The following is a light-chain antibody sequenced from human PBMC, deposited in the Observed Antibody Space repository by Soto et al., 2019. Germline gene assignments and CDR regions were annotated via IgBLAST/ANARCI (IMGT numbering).Light chain of an antibody. CDR1: QAVPNN. Sequence: DIHLTQSPSFLSASVVDRVTITGLPSQAVPNNMAWYQQKPGKPPKLLIYGVSSLESGVPSRFSGSGSGTEFTLTLSRLQSEDFAVYYCQQYNNWPRTFGQGTKVDIK. J-gene: IGKJ1*01. CDR2: GVS. CDR3: QQYNNWPRT. V-gene: IGKV1-9*01.